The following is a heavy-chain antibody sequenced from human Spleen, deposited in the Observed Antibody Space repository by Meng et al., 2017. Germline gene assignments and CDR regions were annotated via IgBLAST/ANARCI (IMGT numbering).Heavy chain of an antibody. Sequence: GDEMTQLCADVKVAFTAPGYSVTGDAINGGRQALGQLREWMGIINRSGCSTRYAQKDQGIVTMTRDTATSTVYRELSNLRSEATAVYYCPSDPYSYGSFDYWGQGTLVTVSS. CDR2: INRSGCST. J-gene: IGHJ4*02. CDR1: GYSVTGDA. D-gene: IGHD5-18*01. V-gene: IGHV1-46*01. CDR3: PSDPYSYGSFDY.